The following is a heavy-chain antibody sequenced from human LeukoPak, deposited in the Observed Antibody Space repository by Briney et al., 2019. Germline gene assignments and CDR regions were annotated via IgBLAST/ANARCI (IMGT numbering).Heavy chain of an antibody. J-gene: IGHJ4*02. CDR3: AKNRYQQLVQLIDY. Sequence: GGSLRLSCAASGFTFSSYSMNWVRQAPGKGLEWVSSISTSSRYISYADSVRGRFTISRDNAKNSLYLQMNSLRAEDTAVYYCAKNRYQQLVQLIDYWGQGTLVTVSS. CDR1: GFTFSSYS. D-gene: IGHD6-13*01. V-gene: IGHV3-21*01. CDR2: ISTSSRYI.